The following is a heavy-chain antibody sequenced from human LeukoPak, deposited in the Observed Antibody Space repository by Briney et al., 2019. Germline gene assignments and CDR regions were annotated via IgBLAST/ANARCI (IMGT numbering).Heavy chain of an antibody. Sequence: PSGTLSLTCAVSGGSISSGGYSWSWIRQPPGKGLEWIGYSYHSGSTYYNPSLKSRVTISVDRSKNQFSLKLSSVTAADTAVYYCAGGGVGDPVDYWGQGTLVTVSS. J-gene: IGHJ4*02. CDR1: GGSISSGGYS. D-gene: IGHD4-17*01. CDR3: AGGGVGDPVDY. V-gene: IGHV4-30-2*01. CDR2: SYHSGST.